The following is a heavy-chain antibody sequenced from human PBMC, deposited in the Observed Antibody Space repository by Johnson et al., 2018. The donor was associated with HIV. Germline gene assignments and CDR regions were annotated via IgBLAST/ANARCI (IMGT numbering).Heavy chain of an antibody. Sequence: QVQLVESGGGVVQPGRSLRLSCAASGFTFSSYAMHWVRQAPGKGLEWVAVIYSGGSTYYADSVRGRFTISRDNSKNALYLQMSSLRVEDTAMYYCATPAGGTNALDIWGQGTMVTVSS. CDR3: ATPAGGTNALDI. CDR2: IYSGGST. CDR1: GFTFSSYA. V-gene: IGHV3-30*14. J-gene: IGHJ3*02. D-gene: IGHD1-26*01.